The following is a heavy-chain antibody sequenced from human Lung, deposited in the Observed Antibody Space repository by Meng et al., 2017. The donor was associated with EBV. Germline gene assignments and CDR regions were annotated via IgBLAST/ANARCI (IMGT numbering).Heavy chain of an antibody. CDR3: ARPDNGGNWYFDK. CDR2: ITSTATYI. CDR1: GFTFSRHT. J-gene: IGHJ4*02. Sequence: VQLLDVGVGLGKPGGSLRLSCAASGFTFSRHTMTWVRQAPGKGLQWVSSITSTATYISYATSVKGRFTISRDNAKNSLYLQMISLRAEDTAVYYCARPDNGGNWYFDKWGQGTLGNVSS. V-gene: IGHV3-21*01. D-gene: IGHD4-23*01.